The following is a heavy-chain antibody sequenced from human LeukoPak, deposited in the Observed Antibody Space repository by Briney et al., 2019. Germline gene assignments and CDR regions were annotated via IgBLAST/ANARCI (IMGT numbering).Heavy chain of an antibody. Sequence: ASVKVSCNGSGGTFSIYDKSWVRDARGKGREGGGGIIPKLVKGNYAQKFQRRVTIPADHSTSTAYMELSSLRSEDTAVYYCARLTLFRTDAFDIWGEGTIVTVSS. CDR1: GGTFSIYD. D-gene: IGHD3-3*01. CDR3: ARLTLFRTDAFDI. CDR2: IIPKLVKG. J-gene: IGHJ3*02. V-gene: IGHV1-69*13.